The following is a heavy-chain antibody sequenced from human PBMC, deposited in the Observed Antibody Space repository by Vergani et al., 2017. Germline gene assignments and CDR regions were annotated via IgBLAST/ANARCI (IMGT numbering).Heavy chain of an antibody. CDR3: ARDLGANEAFDI. CDR2: IYYSGST. Sequence: QVQLQESGPGLVKPSETLSLTCTVSGGSVSSGSYYWSWIRQPAGKGLEWIGDIYYSGSTNSNPSLQRRVTISVDTSKNKFSLTLSFVTAADTAVYYCARDLGANEAFDIWGQGTMVTVSS. V-gene: IGHV4-61*10. D-gene: IGHD4/OR15-4a*01. CDR1: GGSVSSGSYY. J-gene: IGHJ3*02.